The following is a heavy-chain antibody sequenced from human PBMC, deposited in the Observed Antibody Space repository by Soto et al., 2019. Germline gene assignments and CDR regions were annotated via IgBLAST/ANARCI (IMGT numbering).Heavy chain of an antibody. D-gene: IGHD2-2*01. CDR3: ARVAYCSSTSCYVGRSPDYYYMDV. Sequence: QVQLQESGPGLVKPSQTLSLTCTVSGGSFSSSGYYWTWIRQHPGKGLEWIGYIYYSGSTYYNPSIKSRVTMSVDTSKNQFSLKLSSVTAADTAVYYCARVAYCSSTSCYVGRSPDYYYMDVWGKGTTVTVSS. V-gene: IGHV4-31*03. CDR1: GGSFSSSGYY. CDR2: IYYSGST. J-gene: IGHJ6*03.